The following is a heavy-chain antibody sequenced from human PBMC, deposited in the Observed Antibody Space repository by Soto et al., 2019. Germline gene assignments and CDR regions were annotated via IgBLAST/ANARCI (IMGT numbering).Heavy chain of an antibody. CDR3: ARDYYGSGSYPFDL. Sequence: PSETLSLTCTVSGGSISSYYWSWIRQPPGKGLEWIGYIYYSGSTNYNPSLKSRVTISVDTSKNQFSLKLSSVTAADTAVYYCARDYYGSGSYPFDLWGRGTLVTSPQ. CDR2: IYYSGST. V-gene: IGHV4-59*01. J-gene: IGHJ2*01. D-gene: IGHD3-10*01. CDR1: GGSISSYY.